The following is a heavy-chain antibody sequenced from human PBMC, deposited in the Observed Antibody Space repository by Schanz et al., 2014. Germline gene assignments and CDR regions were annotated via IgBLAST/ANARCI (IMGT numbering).Heavy chain of an antibody. D-gene: IGHD3-3*01. CDR1: GFTFSNYG. CDR2: IWHDGSNT. J-gene: IGHJ5*02. CDR3: TRGNPPSSDLSP. Sequence: QVQLVESGGGVVQPGRSLRLSCTASGFTFSNYGMHWVRQAPGKGLEWVAVIWHDGSNTEYVDSVRGRFTISRDDSKNTVYLQMNSLTAEDTAVYYCTRGNPPSSDLSPWGQGTLVIVSS. V-gene: IGHV3-33*01.